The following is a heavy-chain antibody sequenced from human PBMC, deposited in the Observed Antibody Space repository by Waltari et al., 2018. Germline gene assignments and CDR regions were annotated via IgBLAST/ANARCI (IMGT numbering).Heavy chain of an antibody. CDR1: GFTFSSYD. CDR2: IGTAGET. V-gene: IGHV3-13*01. Sequence: EVQLVESGGGLVQPGGSLRLSCAASGFTFSSYDMHWVRQATGKVLEWASAIGTAGETYYLGSVKGRFTISRENAKNSLYLQMNSLRAGDTAMYYCARATTYAFDIWGQGTMVTVSS. CDR3: ARATTYAFDI. J-gene: IGHJ3*02.